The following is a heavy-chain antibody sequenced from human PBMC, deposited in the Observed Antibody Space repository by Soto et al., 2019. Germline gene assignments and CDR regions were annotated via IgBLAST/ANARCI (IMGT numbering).Heavy chain of an antibody. CDR3: ARMVSSLTPYCYYGMDF. CDR1: GYTYTSYD. D-gene: IGHD3-10*01. CDR2: INPNSGGT. J-gene: IGHJ6*02. Sequence: SAVKATCKASGYTYTSYDINWVRQATGQGLEWMGWINPNSGGTNYAQKFQGRVTMTRDTSISTAYMELSRLRSDDTAVYYCARMVSSLTPYCYYGMDFCGQGTTVSVSS. V-gene: IGHV1-2*02.